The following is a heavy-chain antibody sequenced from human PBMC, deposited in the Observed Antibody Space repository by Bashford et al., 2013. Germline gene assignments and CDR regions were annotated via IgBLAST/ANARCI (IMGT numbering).Heavy chain of an antibody. CDR3: ARESMDWNPINWFGP. Sequence: GSLRLSCAASGFTFSSYAMHWVRQAPGKGLEWVAVISYDGSNKYYADLREGADSPISRDNSKNTLYLQMNSLRAEDTAVYYCARESMDWNPINWFGPLGPGNPGHPSPQ. CDR1: GFTFSSYA. J-gene: IGHJ5*02. V-gene: IGHV3-30-3*01. CDR2: ISYDGSNK. D-gene: IGHD1-1*01.